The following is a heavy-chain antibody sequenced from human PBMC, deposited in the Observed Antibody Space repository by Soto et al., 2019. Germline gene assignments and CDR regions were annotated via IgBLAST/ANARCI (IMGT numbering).Heavy chain of an antibody. CDR1: GYTFTGYY. Sequence: ASVKVSCKASGYTFTGYYMHWVRQAPGQGLEWMGWINPNSGNTNYAQKFQGRVTMTRDTSTSTAYMELRSLRSDDTAVYYCARVDYGDYFDYWGRGTLVTVSS. CDR3: ARVDYGDYFDY. D-gene: IGHD4-17*01. V-gene: IGHV1-2*02. J-gene: IGHJ4*02. CDR2: INPNSGNT.